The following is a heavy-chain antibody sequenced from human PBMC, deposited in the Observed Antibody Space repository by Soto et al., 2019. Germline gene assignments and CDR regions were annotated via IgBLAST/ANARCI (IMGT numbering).Heavy chain of an antibody. CDR2: ISAYNGNT. D-gene: IGHD3-10*01. CDR3: ARGVMVRGVMTYYYGMDV. CDR1: GYTFTSYG. Sequence: ASVKVSCKASGYTFTSYGISWVRQAPGQGLEWMGWISAYNGNTNYAQKLQGRVTMTTDTSTSTAYMELRSLRSDDTAVYYCARGVMVRGVMTYYYGMDVWGPGATVTVSS. J-gene: IGHJ6*02. V-gene: IGHV1-18*04.